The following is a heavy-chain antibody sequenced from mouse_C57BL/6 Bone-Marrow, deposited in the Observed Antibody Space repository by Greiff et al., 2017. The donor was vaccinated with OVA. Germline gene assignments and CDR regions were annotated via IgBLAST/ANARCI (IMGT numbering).Heavy chain of an antibody. CDR2: IYPRSGNT. CDR1: GYTFTSYG. CDR3: ARRAEGYYYAMDY. Sequence: VQLQQSGAELARPGASVKLSCKASGYTFTSYGISWVKQRTGQGLEWIGEIYPRSGNTYYNEKFKGKATLTADKSSSTAYMELRSLTSEDSAVYFCARRAEGYYYAMDYWGQGTSVTVSS. V-gene: IGHV1-81*01. J-gene: IGHJ4*01.